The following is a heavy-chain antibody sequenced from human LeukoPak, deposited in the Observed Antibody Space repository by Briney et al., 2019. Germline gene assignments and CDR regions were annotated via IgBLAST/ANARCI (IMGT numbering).Heavy chain of an antibody. J-gene: IGHJ4*02. CDR1: GFTFSSNA. D-gene: IGHD5-18*01. CDR2: ISGSGGST. V-gene: IGHV3-23*01. Sequence: GESLRLSCPVSGFTFSSNAMSWVRQAPGKGLEWVSAISGSGGSTYYPDSGKGRFTISRDNSKNTLYLQMSSLRAEDTAVYYCAIRPWIQVSLDYCGQPTLVTPSS. CDR3: AIRPWIQVSLDY.